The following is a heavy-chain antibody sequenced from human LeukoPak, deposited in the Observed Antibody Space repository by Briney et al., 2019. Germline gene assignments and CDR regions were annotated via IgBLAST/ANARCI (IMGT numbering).Heavy chain of an antibody. Sequence: GGSLRLSCAASGFTFSSYGMHWVRQAPGKGLEWVAFIRYDGSNKYYADSVKGRFTISRDNSKNTLYLQMNSLRAEDTAVYYCAKDGGYYDSSGIYYFDYWGQGTLVTVSS. CDR3: AKDGGYYDSSGIYYFDY. D-gene: IGHD3-22*01. V-gene: IGHV3-30*02. CDR2: IRYDGSNK. CDR1: GFTFSSYG. J-gene: IGHJ4*02.